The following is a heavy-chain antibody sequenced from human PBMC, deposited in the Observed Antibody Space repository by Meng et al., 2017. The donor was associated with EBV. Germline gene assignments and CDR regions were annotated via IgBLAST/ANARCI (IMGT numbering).Heavy chain of an antibody. CDR3: ASESGRGYTPDY. Sequence: QVQLVQSAAEVKKPGSSVKVSCKTSGGPFRYYAISWVRQAPGQELEWLGGFLPRLGAPNYAQKFHGRVKITADESTSTHYMDLSSLRSEDTAIYYCASESGRGYTPDYWGQGTLVTVSS. CDR1: GGPFRYYA. D-gene: IGHD3-10*01. J-gene: IGHJ4*02. CDR2: FLPRLGAP. V-gene: IGHV1-69*01.